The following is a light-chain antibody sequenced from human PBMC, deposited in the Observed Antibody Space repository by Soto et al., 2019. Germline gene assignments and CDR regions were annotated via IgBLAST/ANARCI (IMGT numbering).Light chain of an antibody. CDR1: QSVSSY. CDR3: QQHSNWPPT. Sequence: EIVLTQSPATLSLSPGERATLSCRASQSVSSYLAWYQQKPRQAPTLLIYDASNRATGIPAGFSGSGSGTDFTLTISSLEPEDFAVYYCQQHSNWPPTFGQGTGLEIK. CDR2: DAS. V-gene: IGKV3-11*01. J-gene: IGKJ5*01.